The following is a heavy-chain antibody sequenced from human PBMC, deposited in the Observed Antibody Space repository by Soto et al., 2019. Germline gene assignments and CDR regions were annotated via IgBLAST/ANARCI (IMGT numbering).Heavy chain of an antibody. Sequence: QVQLVESGGGLVKPGGSLRLSCAASGFIFSDYYMSWIRQAPGKGLEWVSYSSSSGRTIYYADSVKGRFTIYRDNAKNSLFLQMNSLRVEDTAVYYCARDLAAAAYYYYGMDVWGQGTTVTVSS. CDR3: ARDLAAAAYYYYGMDV. D-gene: IGHD6-13*01. V-gene: IGHV3-11*01. CDR1: GFIFSDYY. CDR2: SSSSGRTI. J-gene: IGHJ6*02.